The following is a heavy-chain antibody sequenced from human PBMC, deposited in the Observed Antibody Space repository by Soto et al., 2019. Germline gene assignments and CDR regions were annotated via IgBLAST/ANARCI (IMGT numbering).Heavy chain of an antibody. CDR1: GFTFSSYG. CDR2: IWYDGSNK. D-gene: IGHD5-18*01. J-gene: IGHJ4*02. CDR3: ARWLFPGRGYSYGFDY. V-gene: IGHV3-33*01. Sequence: QVQLVESGGGVVQPGRSLRLSCAASGFTFSSYGMHWVRQAPGKGLEWVAVIWYDGSNKYYADSVKGRFTISRDNSKNTLYLQMNSLRAEDTAVYYCARWLFPGRGYSYGFDYWSQGTLVTVSS.